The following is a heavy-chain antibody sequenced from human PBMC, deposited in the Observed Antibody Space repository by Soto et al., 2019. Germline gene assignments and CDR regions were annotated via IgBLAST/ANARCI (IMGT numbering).Heavy chain of an antibody. D-gene: IGHD6-19*01. CDR2: IWYDGSNK. CDR3: ARDHEHSSCWTHYFDY. CDR1: GFTFSSYG. J-gene: IGHJ4*02. Sequence: QVQLVESGGGVVQPGRSLRLSCAASGFTFSSYGMHWVRQAPGKGLEWVAVIWYDGSNKYYADSVKGRFTISRDNSKNTLYVQRNSMRAEDTAVYYCARDHEHSSCWTHYFDYWGQGTLVTVSS. V-gene: IGHV3-33*01.